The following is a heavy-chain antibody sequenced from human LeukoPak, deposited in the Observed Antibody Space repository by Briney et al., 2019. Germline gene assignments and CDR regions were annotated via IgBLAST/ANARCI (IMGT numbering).Heavy chain of an antibody. CDR1: GFTFSSYA. CDR2: ISGSGGST. V-gene: IGHV3-23*01. Sequence: GGSLRLSCAASGFTFSSYAMSWVRQAPGKGLEWVSAISGSGGSTYYADSVKGRFTISRDNSKNTLYLQMNSLRAEDTAVYYCAKSLYRTASPLNDAFDIWGQGTMVTVSS. CDR3: AKSLYRTASPLNDAFDI. D-gene: IGHD3-16*02. J-gene: IGHJ3*02.